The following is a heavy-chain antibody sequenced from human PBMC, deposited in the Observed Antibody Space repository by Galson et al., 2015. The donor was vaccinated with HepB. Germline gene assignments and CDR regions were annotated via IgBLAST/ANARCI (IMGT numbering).Heavy chain of an antibody. Sequence: SLRLSCAASGFTFSSYAMHWVRQAPGKGLEWVAVISYDGSNKYYADSVKGRFTISRDNSKNTLYLQMNSLRAEDTAVYYCARGPVGVVIRYWFDYWGQGTLVTVSS. CDR1: GFTFSSYA. CDR3: ARGPVGVVIRYWFDY. V-gene: IGHV3-30-3*01. CDR2: ISYDGSNK. J-gene: IGHJ5*01. D-gene: IGHD2-21*01.